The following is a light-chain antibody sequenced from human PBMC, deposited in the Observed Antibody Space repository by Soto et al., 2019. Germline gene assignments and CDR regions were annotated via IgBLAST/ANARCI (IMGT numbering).Light chain of an antibody. J-gene: IGKJ1*01. CDR2: GAS. CDR1: QSVSSN. Sequence: MVMTQSPATLSVSPWERATLSCRASQSVSSNLAWYQQKPGQAPRLLIYGASTRATGIPARFSGSGSGTEFTLTISSLQSEDFAVYYCQQYNIWPPWTFGQGTKVDIK. CDR3: QQYNIWPPWT. V-gene: IGKV3-15*01.